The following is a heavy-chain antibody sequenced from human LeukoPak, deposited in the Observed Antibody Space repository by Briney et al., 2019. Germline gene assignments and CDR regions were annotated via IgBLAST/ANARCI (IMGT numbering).Heavy chain of an antibody. J-gene: IGHJ3*02. CDR3: ARDLDYAGRAFDI. CDR2: IIPIFGTA. V-gene: IGHV1-69*01. CDR1: GGTFSSYA. D-gene: IGHD4-17*01. Sequence: GASVKVSCKASGGTFSSYAISWVRQAPGQGLEWMGGIIPIFGTANYAQKFQGRVTITADESTSTAYMELSSLRSEDTAVYYCARDLDYAGRAFDIWGQGTMVTVSS.